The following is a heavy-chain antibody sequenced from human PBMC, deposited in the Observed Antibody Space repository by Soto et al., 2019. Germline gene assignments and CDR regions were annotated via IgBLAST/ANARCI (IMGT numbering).Heavy chain of an antibody. CDR3: ERDKLGGAYDFLH. Sequence: EVQLVESGGGLVQPGGSLRLSCAASGFTVSNLYMTWVRQAPGKGLQWVAVISSGGSTYYADSVKGRFTISRDNSKNTVYLEMNSLRAEDTAVYYCERDKLGGAYDFLHGGQGTLVTVSS. V-gene: IGHV3-66*01. CDR2: ISSGGST. CDR1: GFTVSNLY. D-gene: IGHD3-3*01. J-gene: IGHJ4*02.